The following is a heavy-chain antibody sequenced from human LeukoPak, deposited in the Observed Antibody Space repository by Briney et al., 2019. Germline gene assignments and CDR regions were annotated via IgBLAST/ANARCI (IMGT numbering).Heavy chain of an antibody. CDR2: IRYDGSNK. J-gene: IGHJ4*02. V-gene: IGHV3-30*02. Sequence: PGGYLRLSCAASGFTFSSYGMHWVRQAPGKGLEWVAFIRYDGSNKYYADSVKGRFTISRDNSKNTLYLQMNSLRAEDTAVYYCAKLATVTTSHFDYWGQGTLVTVSS. CDR1: GFTFSSYG. CDR3: AKLATVTTSHFDY. D-gene: IGHD4-11*01.